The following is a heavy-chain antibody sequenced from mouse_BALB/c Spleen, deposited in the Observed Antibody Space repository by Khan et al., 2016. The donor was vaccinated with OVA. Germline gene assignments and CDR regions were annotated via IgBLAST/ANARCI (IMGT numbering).Heavy chain of an antibody. V-gene: IGHV2-9*02. CDR2: IWTGGST. Sequence: QVQLKQSGPGLVAPSRSLSITCTVSGFSLVTYGVHWVRQSPGRGLEWLGVIWTGGSTNYNSALMSRLSISKDNSKSQVFLKLNSLQTDDTAMYYCCRETAYYGDYEAMDYWGQGTSVTVSS. J-gene: IGHJ4*01. CDR3: CRETAYYGDYEAMDY. CDR1: GFSLVTYG. D-gene: IGHD2-13*01.